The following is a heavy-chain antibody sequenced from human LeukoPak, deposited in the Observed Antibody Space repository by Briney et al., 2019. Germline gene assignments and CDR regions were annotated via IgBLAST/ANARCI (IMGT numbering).Heavy chain of an antibody. CDR3: ARGGRIAAAPYYYYYYMDV. J-gene: IGHJ6*03. CDR1: GYTFTGYY. Sequence: ASVKVSCKASGYTFTGYYMHWVRQAPGPGLEWMGWINPNSGGTNYAQKFQGRVTMTRDTSISTAYMELSRLRSDDTAVYYCARGGRIAAAPYYYYYYMDVWGKGTTVTVSS. CDR2: INPNSGGT. D-gene: IGHD6-13*01. V-gene: IGHV1-2*02.